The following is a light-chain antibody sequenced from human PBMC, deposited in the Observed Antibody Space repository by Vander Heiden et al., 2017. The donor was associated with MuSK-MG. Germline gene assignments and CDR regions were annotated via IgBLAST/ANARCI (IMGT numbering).Light chain of an antibody. Sequence: DIQMTQSPSSLSASVGDRVTITCRASQGISNYLAWYQQRPGKGPKLLIYAASTLQAGVPSRFSGSGSGTDFTLTISSRQPEDVATYYCQKYNSDPPFTFGHGTKVDIK. V-gene: IGKV1-27*01. J-gene: IGKJ3*01. CDR3: QKYNSDPPFT. CDR1: QGISNY. CDR2: AAS.